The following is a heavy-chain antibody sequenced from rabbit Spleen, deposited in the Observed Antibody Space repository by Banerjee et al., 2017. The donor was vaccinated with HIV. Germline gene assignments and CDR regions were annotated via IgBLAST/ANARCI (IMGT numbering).Heavy chain of an antibody. V-gene: IGHV1S40*01. CDR1: GFSFSDKDV. J-gene: IGHJ4*01. D-gene: IGHD2-1*01. CDR2: INIVTGKS. Sequence: QSLEESGGDLVKPGASLTLTCTASGFSFSDKDVMCWVRQAPGKGLEWIACINIVTGKSVYASWAKGRFIMSRTSSTTVTLQMTSLTAADTATYFCARGSAMMTMVITGYYFTLWGPGTLVTVS. CDR3: ARGSAMMTMVITGYYFTL.